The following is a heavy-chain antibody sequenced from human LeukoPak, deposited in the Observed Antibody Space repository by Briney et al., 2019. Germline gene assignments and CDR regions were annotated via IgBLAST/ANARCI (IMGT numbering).Heavy chain of an antibody. V-gene: IGHV1-2*02. CDR2: INPNSGGT. Sequence: ASVKVSCKASGYTFTGYYMHWVRQAPGQGLEWMGWINPNSGGTNYAQKFQGRVTMTRDTSISTAYMELSRLTSDDTAVYYCARVKSPSYGYSVFDYWGQGTLVTVSS. D-gene: IGHD5-18*01. CDR3: ARVKSPSYGYSVFDY. CDR1: GYTFTGYY. J-gene: IGHJ4*02.